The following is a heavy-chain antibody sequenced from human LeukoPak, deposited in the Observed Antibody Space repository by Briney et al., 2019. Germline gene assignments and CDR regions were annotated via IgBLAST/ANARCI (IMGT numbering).Heavy chain of an antibody. Sequence: GESLKISCKGSGYSFTSYWIGWVRQMPGKGLEWMGIIYPGDSDTRYSPSFQGQVTISADKSISTAYLQWSSLKASDTAMYYCAGRNTIFDNWFDPWGQGTLVTVSS. V-gene: IGHV5-51*01. CDR2: IYPGDSDT. CDR1: GYSFTSYW. CDR3: AGRNTIFDNWFDP. D-gene: IGHD3-9*01. J-gene: IGHJ5*02.